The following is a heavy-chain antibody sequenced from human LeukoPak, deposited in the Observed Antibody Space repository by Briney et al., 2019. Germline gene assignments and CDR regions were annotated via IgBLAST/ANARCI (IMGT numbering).Heavy chain of an antibody. CDR2: ISSSGSTI. Sequence: GGSLRLSCAASGFTFSSYEMNWVRQAPGKGLEWVSYISSSGSTIYYADSVKGRFTISRDNAKNSLSLQMNSLRAEDTAVYYCARPADHHYYGMDVWGQGTTVTVSS. D-gene: IGHD1-14*01. CDR3: ARPADHHYYGMDV. CDR1: GFTFSSYE. V-gene: IGHV3-48*03. J-gene: IGHJ6*02.